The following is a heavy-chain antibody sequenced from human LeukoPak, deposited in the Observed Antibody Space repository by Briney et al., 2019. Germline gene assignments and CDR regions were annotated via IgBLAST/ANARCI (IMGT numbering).Heavy chain of an antibody. CDR1: GFTFRSYW. J-gene: IGHJ4*02. Sequence: PGGSLRLSCAASGFTFRSYWMTWVRQAPGKGLEWLANIRQDGSEKYYVDSVKGRFTISRDNSKNTLYLQMNSLRAEDTAVYYCAKAPPYKKYFDYWGQGTLVTVSS. CDR2: IRQDGSEK. D-gene: IGHD1-1*01. V-gene: IGHV3-7*03. CDR3: AKAPPYKKYFDY.